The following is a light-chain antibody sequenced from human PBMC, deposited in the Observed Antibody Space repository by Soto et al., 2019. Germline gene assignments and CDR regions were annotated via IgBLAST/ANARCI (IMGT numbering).Light chain of an antibody. CDR1: QSVTSNY. CDR3: QQYGSSLTWT. V-gene: IGKV3-20*01. Sequence: EVVLTQSPGTVSLSPGERATLSCRASQSVTSNYLAWYQQKPGQAPRLLIYAASSRATGIPDRFSGSGSGTDFSLTISRLEPADFAVYSCQQYGSSLTWTSGQGTKVEIK. CDR2: AAS. J-gene: IGKJ1*01.